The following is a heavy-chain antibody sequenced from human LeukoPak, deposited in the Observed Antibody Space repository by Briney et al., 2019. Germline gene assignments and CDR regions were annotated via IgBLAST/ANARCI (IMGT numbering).Heavy chain of an antibody. J-gene: IGHJ4*02. V-gene: IGHV3-23*01. CDR2: ISGSGGST. CDR3: AKSSSSWYYLLFDY. CDR1: GFTFSSYA. Sequence: PGGSVRLSCAASGFTFSSYAMSWVRQAPGKGLEWVSAISGSGGSTYYADSVKGRFTISRDNSKNTLYLQMNSLRAEDTAVYYCAKSSSSWYYLLFDYWGRGTLVTVSS. D-gene: IGHD6-13*01.